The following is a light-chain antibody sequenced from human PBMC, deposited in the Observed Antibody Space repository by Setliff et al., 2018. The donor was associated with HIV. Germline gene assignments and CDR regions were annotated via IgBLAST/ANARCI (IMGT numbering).Light chain of an antibody. Sequence: VLTQPPSASGTPGQRVTFSCSGGSSNIGSNTVNWYQQLPGSAPKLLIFANNQRPSGVPDRFSGSRSGTSASLAISGLQSQDESDYYCASWDDSLNGHVFGTGTKVTVL. CDR1: SSNIGSNT. CDR2: ANN. CDR3: ASWDDSLNGHV. J-gene: IGLJ1*01. V-gene: IGLV1-44*01.